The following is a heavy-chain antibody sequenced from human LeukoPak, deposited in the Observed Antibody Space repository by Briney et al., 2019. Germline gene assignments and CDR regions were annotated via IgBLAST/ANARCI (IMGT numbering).Heavy chain of an antibody. CDR1: GGSFSGYY. J-gene: IGHJ5*02. V-gene: IGHV4-34*01. CDR2: INHSGST. D-gene: IGHD6-19*01. CDR3: ARDNSPGIAVAGTGGQRPIRVGWFDP. Sequence: PSETLSLTCAVYGGSFSGYYWSWIRQPPGKGLEWIGEINHSGSTNYNPSLKSRVTISVDTSKNQFSLKLSSVTAADTAVYYCARDNSPGIAVAGTGGQRPIRVGWFDPWGQGTLVTVSS.